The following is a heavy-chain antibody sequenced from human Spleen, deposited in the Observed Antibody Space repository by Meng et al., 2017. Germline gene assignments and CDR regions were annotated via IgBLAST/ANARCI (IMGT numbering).Heavy chain of an antibody. Sequence: QVQLQESVPGLVKPTETLSLTCDFSGASISSGDWWNWVRQPPGKGLEWIGDIYHSGSTNYNPSLKSRVTISVDKSKNQFSLKLSSVTAADTAMYYCARGGGCSSSSCDLDYWGQGVLVTVSS. V-gene: IGHV4-4*02. CDR1: GASISSGDW. CDR3: ARGGGCSSSSCDLDY. CDR2: IYHSGST. D-gene: IGHD2-2*01. J-gene: IGHJ4*02.